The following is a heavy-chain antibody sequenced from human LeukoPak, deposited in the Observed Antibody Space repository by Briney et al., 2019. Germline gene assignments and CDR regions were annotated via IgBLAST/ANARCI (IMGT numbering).Heavy chain of an antibody. D-gene: IGHD3-10*01. V-gene: IGHV3-7*01. CDR2: IKKDGSEK. Sequence: GGSLRLSCAASGFTFSSYWMSWVRQAPGKGLDWVANIKKDGSEKYYVDSVKGRFTISRDNAKNSLYLQMSSLRAEDTAVYYCARDRSITIPRYFDLWGRGTLVTVSS. CDR3: ARDRSITIPRYFDL. J-gene: IGHJ2*01. CDR1: GFTFSSYW.